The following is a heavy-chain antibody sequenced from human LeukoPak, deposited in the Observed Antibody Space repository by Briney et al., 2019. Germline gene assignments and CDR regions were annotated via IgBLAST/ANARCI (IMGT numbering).Heavy chain of an antibody. D-gene: IGHD6-13*01. CDR1: GGSISSNTYY. CDR2: IYYSGST. Sequence: SETLSLTCTVSGGSISSNTYYWGWIRQPPGKGLEWIGSIYYSGSTYYNPSLKSRVTISVDTSKNQFSLKLGSVTAADTAVYYCARLNGGYNSLYNWFDPWGQGTLVTVSS. CDR3: ARLNGGYNSLYNWFDP. V-gene: IGHV4-39*01. J-gene: IGHJ5*02.